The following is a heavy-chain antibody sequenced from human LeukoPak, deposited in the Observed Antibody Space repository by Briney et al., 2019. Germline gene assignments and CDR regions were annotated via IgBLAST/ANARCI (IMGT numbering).Heavy chain of an antibody. D-gene: IGHD6-13*01. J-gene: IGHJ5*02. CDR2: IYYSGST. CDR1: GGSISSSSYY. Sequence: PSETLSLTCTVSGGSISSSSYYWGWIRQPPGKGLEWSGSIYYSGSTYYHPSLKSRVTISVDTSKNQFSLKLSSVTAADTAVYYCAIHSSSWYGRAKTFDPWGQGTLVTVSS. CDR3: AIHSSSWYGRAKTFDP. V-gene: IGHV4-39*07.